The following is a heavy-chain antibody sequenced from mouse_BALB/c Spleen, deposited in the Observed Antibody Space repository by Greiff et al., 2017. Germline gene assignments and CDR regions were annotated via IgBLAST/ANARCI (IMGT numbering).Heavy chain of an antibody. CDR2: IWGDGST. D-gene: IGHD2-3*01. V-gene: IGHV2-6-6*01. J-gene: IGHJ3*01. Sequence: VKLMESGPGLVAPSQSLSITCTVSGFSLTNSGVHWVRQSPGKGLEWLGVIWGDGSTNYNSAFKSRLSISKDNSKSQVFLKMNSLQTDDTARYYCAKQVYDCGRAFAYWGQGTLVTVSA. CDR3: AKQVYDCGRAFAY. CDR1: GFSLTNSG.